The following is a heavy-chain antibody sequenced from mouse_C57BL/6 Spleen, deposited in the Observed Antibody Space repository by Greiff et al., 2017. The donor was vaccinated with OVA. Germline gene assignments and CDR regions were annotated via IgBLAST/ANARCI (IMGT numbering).Heavy chain of an antibody. CDR3: ARGNWDYAMDY. Sequence: VQVVESGAELVKPGASVKMSCKASGYTFTTYPIEWMKQNHGKSLEWIGNFHPYNDDTKYNEKFKGKATLTVEKSSSTVYLELSRLTSDDSAVYYCARGNWDYAMDYWGQGTSVTVSS. CDR2: FHPYNDDT. D-gene: IGHD4-1*01. J-gene: IGHJ4*01. CDR1: GYTFTTYP. V-gene: IGHV1-47*01.